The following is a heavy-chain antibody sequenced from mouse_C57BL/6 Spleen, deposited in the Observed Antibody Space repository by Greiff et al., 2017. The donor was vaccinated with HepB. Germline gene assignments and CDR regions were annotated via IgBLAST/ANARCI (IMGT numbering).Heavy chain of an antibody. V-gene: IGHV3-6*01. J-gene: IGHJ2*01. D-gene: IGHD4-1*01. CDR1: GYSITSGYY. CDR2: ISYDGSN. CDR3: ARDLGLGFDY. Sequence: ESGPGLVKPSQSLSLTCSVTGYSITSGYYWNWIRQFPGNKLEWMGYISYDGSNNYNPSLKNRISITRDTSKNQFFLKLNSVTTEDTATYYCARDLGLGFDYWGQGTTLTVSS.